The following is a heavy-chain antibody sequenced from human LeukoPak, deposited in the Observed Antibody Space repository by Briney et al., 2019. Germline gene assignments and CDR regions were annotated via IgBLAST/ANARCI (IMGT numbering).Heavy chain of an antibody. D-gene: IGHD4-17*01. J-gene: IGHJ6*02. CDR1: GGSISSYY. CDR3: ARVYGDYPPAEYYYYGMDV. Sequence: PSETLSLTCTVSGGSISSYYWSWIRQPPGKGLEWIGYIYYSGSTNYNPSLKSRVTISVDTSKNQFPLKLSSVTAADTAVYYCARVYGDYPPAEYYYYGMDVWGQGTTVTVSS. CDR2: IYYSGST. V-gene: IGHV4-59*01.